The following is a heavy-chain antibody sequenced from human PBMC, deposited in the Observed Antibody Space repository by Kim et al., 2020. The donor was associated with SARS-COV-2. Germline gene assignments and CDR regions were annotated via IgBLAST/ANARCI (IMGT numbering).Heavy chain of an antibody. Sequence: ASVKVSCKASGYTFTSYAMHWVRQAPGQRLEWMGWINAGNGNTKYSQKFQGRVTITRDTSASTAYMELSSLRSEDTAVYYCARDHRSGRDYGRPPRGFYPWGQGTLVTVSS. J-gene: IGHJ5*02. D-gene: IGHD4-17*01. CDR3: ARDHRSGRDYGRPPRGFYP. CDR1: GYTFTSYA. CDR2: INAGNGNT. V-gene: IGHV1-3*01.